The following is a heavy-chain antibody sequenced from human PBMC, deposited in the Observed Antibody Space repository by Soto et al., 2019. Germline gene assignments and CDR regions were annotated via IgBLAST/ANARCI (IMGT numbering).Heavy chain of an antibody. Sequence: GGSLRLSCAASEFTFSNFWMSWVRQAPGKGLEWVANINQDGSEKNYVDSVKGRLTISRDNAKKSLYLQMNSLRAEDTAVYYCARDPGSSRYGYWGQGTLVTVSS. J-gene: IGHJ4*02. D-gene: IGHD6-13*01. V-gene: IGHV3-7*01. CDR3: ARDPGSSRYGY. CDR1: EFTFSNFW. CDR2: INQDGSEK.